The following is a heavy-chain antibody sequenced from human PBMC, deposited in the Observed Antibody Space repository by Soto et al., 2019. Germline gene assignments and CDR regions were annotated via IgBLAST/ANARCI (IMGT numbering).Heavy chain of an antibody. CDR1: GGSISSSSYY. D-gene: IGHD2-8*02. CDR2: IYYSGST. V-gene: IGHV4-39*02. Sequence: PSETLSLTCTVSGGSISSSSYYWGWIRQPPGKGLEWIGSIYYSGSTYYNPSLKSRVTISVDTSKNQFSLKLSSVTAADTAVYYCARDKLTGLFAYWGQGTLVTVS. CDR3: ARDKLTGLFAY. J-gene: IGHJ4*02.